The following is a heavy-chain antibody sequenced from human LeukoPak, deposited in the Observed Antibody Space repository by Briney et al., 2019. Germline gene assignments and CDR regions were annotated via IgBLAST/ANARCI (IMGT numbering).Heavy chain of an antibody. CDR2: IYPGESAA. J-gene: IGHJ4*02. CDR3: ARPGQGTDNAGWNHFDY. Sequence: GESLKISCRGSGYSFTNYWIGWVRQMPGKGLEWMGIIYPGESAARYSPSFQGQVTISVDQSISTTYLQWSSLKASDTAIYYCARPGQGTDNAGWNHFDYWGQGTLVTVSS. D-gene: IGHD1-1*01. CDR1: GYSFTNYW. V-gene: IGHV5-51*01.